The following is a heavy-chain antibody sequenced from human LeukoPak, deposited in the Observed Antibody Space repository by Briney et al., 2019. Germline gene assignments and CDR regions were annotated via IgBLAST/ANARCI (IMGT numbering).Heavy chain of an antibody. J-gene: IGHJ4*02. Sequence: SETLSLTCTVSGGSISSYYWSWIRQPPGKGLEWIGYIYYSGSTNYNPSLKSRVTISVDTSKNQFSLKLSSVTAADTAVYYCARYQLLWEYFDYWGQGTLVTVSS. CDR2: IYYSGST. CDR1: GGSISSYY. V-gene: IGHV4-59*08. CDR3: ARYQLLWEYFDY. D-gene: IGHD2-2*01.